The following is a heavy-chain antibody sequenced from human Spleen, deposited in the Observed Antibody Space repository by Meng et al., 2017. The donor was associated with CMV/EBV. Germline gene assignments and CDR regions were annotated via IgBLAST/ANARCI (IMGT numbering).Heavy chain of an antibody. D-gene: IGHD2-2*01. CDR2: IIPIFGTA. V-gene: IGHV1-69*05. CDR3: ARGIVQAAMWFDP. Sequence: KASGGTFSSYAISWVRQDPGQGLEWMGGIIPIFGTANYAQKFQGRVTITTDESTSTAYMELSSLRSEDTAVYYCARGIVQAAMWFDPWGQGTLVTVSS. J-gene: IGHJ5*02. CDR1: GGTFSSYA.